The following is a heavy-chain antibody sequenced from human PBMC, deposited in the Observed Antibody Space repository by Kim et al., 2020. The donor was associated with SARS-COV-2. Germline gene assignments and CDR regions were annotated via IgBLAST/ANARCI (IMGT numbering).Heavy chain of an antibody. CDR3: ARHFPWFGESEFDY. Sequence: ASVKVSCKASGYTFTGYYMHWVRQAPGQGLEWMGWINPNSGGTNYAQKFQGRVTMTRDTSISTAYMELSRLRSDDTAVYYCARHFPWFGESEFDYWGQGTLVTVSS. D-gene: IGHD3-10*01. CDR1: GYTFTGYY. J-gene: IGHJ4*02. V-gene: IGHV1-2*02. CDR2: INPNSGGT.